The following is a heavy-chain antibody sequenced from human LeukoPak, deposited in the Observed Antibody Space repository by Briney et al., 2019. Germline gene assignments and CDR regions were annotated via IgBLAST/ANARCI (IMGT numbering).Heavy chain of an antibody. CDR1: GYTFTTYD. CDR2: MNPNSGNT. CDR3: ARAPPDTYYDFWSGYYRSWFDP. J-gene: IGHJ5*02. V-gene: IGHV1-8*01. Sequence: ASVKVSCKASGYTFTTYDINWVRQATGQGLEWMGWMNPNSGNTGYAQKSQGRVTMTRNTSISTAYMELSSLRSEDTAVYYCARAPPDTYYDFWSGYYRSWFDPWGQGTLVTVSS. D-gene: IGHD3-3*01.